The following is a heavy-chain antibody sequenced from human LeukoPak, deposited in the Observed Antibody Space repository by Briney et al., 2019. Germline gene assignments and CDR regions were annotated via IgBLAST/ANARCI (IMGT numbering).Heavy chain of an antibody. CDR1: GGSISSYY. CDR2: IYYSGST. Sequence: SETLSLTCTVSGGSISSYYWSWIRQPPGKGLEGIGYIYYSGSTNYNPSLTSRVTISVDTSKNQFSLKLRSVTAADTAVYYCARVTGYVIEDYFDYWGQGTLVTVSS. CDR3: ARVTGYVIEDYFDY. J-gene: IGHJ4*02. D-gene: IGHD3-22*01. V-gene: IGHV4-59*01.